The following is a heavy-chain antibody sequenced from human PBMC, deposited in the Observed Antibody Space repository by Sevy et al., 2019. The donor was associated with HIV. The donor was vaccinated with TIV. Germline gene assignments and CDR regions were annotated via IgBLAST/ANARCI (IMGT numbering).Heavy chain of an antibody. Sequence: GESLKISCAASGFTFRTYSMNWVRQAPGKGLESLSSISDDSRYIYYSDSVKGRFTISRANAKNLLYLQMNNLRVEDTAIYYCARDFTIFGVVSGIDYWGQGNLVTVSS. D-gene: IGHD3-3*01. J-gene: IGHJ4*02. CDR2: ISDDSRYI. CDR3: ARDFTIFGVVSGIDY. CDR1: GFTFRTYS. V-gene: IGHV3-21*04.